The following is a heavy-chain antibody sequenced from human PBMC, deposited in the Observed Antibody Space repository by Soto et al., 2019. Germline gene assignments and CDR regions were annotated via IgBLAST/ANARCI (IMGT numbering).Heavy chain of an antibody. Sequence: GESLKISCKGSGYSFTSYWIGWVRQMPGKGLEWMGIIYPGDSDTRYSPSFQGQVTISADKSISTAYLQWSSLKASDTAMYYCARWPNGYYGDYAPFDYWGQGTLVTVPS. V-gene: IGHV5-51*01. CDR3: ARWPNGYYGDYAPFDY. D-gene: IGHD4-17*01. CDR2: IYPGDSDT. J-gene: IGHJ4*02. CDR1: GYSFTSYW.